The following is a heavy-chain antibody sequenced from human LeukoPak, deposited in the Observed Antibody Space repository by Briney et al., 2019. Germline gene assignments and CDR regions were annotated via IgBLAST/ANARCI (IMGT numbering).Heavy chain of an antibody. D-gene: IGHD3-22*01. CDR1: GGSISSYY. J-gene: IGHJ5*02. CDR2: IYYSGSI. Sequence: PSETLSLTCTVSGGSISSYYWSWIRQPPGKGLEWIGYIYYSGSINYNPSLKSRVTISVDTSKNQFSLKLSSVTAADTAVYYCARSRQYYYDSSLDPWGQGTLVTVSS. CDR3: ARSRQYYYDSSLDP. V-gene: IGHV4-59*01.